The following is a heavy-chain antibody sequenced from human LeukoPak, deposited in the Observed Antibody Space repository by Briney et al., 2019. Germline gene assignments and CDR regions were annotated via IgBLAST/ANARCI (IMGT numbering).Heavy chain of an antibody. CDR1: GFTFSSYA. V-gene: IGHV3-23*01. Sequence: GGSLRLSCAASGFTFSSYAMSWVRQAPGKGLEWVSAISGSGGSTYYADSVKGRFTISRDNSKNTLYLQMNSLRAEDTAVYYCAYTVGDSDRPFDYWGQGTLVTVSS. J-gene: IGHJ4*02. D-gene: IGHD5-12*01. CDR2: ISGSGGST. CDR3: AYTVGDSDRPFDY.